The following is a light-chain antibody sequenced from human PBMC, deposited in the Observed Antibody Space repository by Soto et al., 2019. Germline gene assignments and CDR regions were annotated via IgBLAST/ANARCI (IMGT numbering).Light chain of an antibody. V-gene: IGKV1-5*03. Sequence: DIQVTQSRSTLSASVGDRVTITCRASQSISSWLAWYQQKPGKAPKLLIYKASSLESGVPSRFSGSGSGTEFTLTISSLQPDDFATYYCQQYNSWWTFGQGTKVDIK. CDR2: KAS. CDR1: QSISSW. J-gene: IGKJ1*01. CDR3: QQYNSWWT.